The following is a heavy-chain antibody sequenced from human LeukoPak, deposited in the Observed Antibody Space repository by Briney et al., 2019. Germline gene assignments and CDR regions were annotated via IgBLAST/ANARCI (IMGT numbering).Heavy chain of an antibody. J-gene: IGHJ4*02. Sequence: GGSLRLSCVASGFIFNDHYMDWVRQAPGKGLEWVGRIRNKANRYTTEYAASVKGRFTIPRDDSKNSVSLQMNSLKTEDTAVYYCARGGVVATTIFDYWGQGILVIVSS. CDR2: IRNKANRYTT. V-gene: IGHV3-72*01. D-gene: IGHD5-12*01. CDR1: GFIFNDHY. CDR3: ARGGVVATTIFDY.